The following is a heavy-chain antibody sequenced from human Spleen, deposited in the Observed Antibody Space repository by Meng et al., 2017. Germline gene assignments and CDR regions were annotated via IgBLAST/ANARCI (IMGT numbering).Heavy chain of an antibody. D-gene: IGHD1-26*01. CDR1: GYSISSGCY. Sequence: GSLRLSCTVSGYSISSGCYCGWIRQPPGKGMEWIESIYHSGSTYYSPSVRSRVTISVDTAKNQFSLKLSSVTAEDTAVYYCARANGRLWYFDLWGRGTLVTVSS. CDR2: IYHSGST. J-gene: IGHJ2*01. CDR3: ARANGRLWYFDL. V-gene: IGHV4-38-2*02.